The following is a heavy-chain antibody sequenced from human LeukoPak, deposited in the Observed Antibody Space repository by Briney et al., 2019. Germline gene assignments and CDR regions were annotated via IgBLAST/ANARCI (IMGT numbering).Heavy chain of an antibody. V-gene: IGHV3-23*01. J-gene: IGHJ4*02. CDR3: AKEYYYDSSGYYYFDY. CDR2: VSGSGGST. Sequence: AGGSLRLSCAASGFTFSSYAMSWVRQAPGKGLAWVSAVSGSGGSTYYPDSVKGRFTISRDNTKNTLYLQMNSLGAEDTAVYYCAKEYYYDSSGYYYFDYWGQGTLVTVSS. D-gene: IGHD3-22*01. CDR1: GFTFSSYA.